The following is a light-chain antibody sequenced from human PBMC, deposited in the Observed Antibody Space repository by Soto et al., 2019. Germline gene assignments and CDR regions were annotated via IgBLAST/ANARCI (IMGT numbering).Light chain of an antibody. V-gene: IGLV2-8*01. CDR2: EVT. CDR3: TSYAGSNTYV. J-gene: IGLJ1*01. CDR1: SSDVGAYDY. Sequence: QSALTQPPSASGSPGQSVTISCTGTSSDVGAYDYVSWYQQHPGKAPKFIIYEVTKRPSGVPDRFSGSKSGNTASLTVSGLQAEDEADYYCTSYAGSNTYVFGTGTQLTVL.